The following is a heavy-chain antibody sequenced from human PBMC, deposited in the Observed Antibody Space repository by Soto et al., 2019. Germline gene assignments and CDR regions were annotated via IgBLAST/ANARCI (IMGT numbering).Heavy chain of an antibody. CDR2: VFYTGRA. D-gene: IGHD4-4*01. CDR3: ARDGDGRMTTNPYYYNGMDV. Sequence: GTLALTCTVSGGSLGSYYWSWIRPPPVKGLGWIGYVFYTGRANYNPSLKSLVSISLDTSNHQFSLKLSSATAADTAVYYCARDGDGRMTTNPYYYNGMDVWGPGTTVTVS. CDR1: GGSLGSYY. J-gene: IGHJ6*02. V-gene: IGHV4-59*01.